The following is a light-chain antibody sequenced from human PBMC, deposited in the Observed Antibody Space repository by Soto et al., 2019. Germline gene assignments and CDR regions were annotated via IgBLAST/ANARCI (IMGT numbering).Light chain of an antibody. Sequence: DIQMTQSPSTLTASVGDTVTITCRASQTISSWLAWYQQKPGKAPKLLIQKASSLESGVPSRSIGSRSATEFTLTITSLQPDDFANYYCQQSRTFGQGTKVEIK. CDR1: QTISSW. J-gene: IGKJ1*01. CDR2: KAS. V-gene: IGKV1-5*03. CDR3: QQSRT.